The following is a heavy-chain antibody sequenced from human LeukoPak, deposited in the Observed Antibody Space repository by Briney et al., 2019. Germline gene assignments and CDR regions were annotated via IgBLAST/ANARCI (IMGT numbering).Heavy chain of an antibody. CDR1: GFSFSDYY. J-gene: IGHJ4*02. CDR3: ARDFARRFLKWSKAPFDY. Sequence: PGGSLRLSCEASGFSFSDYYMGWIRHAPGKGLEWVSYISGSGDTTYHADSVKGRFTISRDNAKNSLYVQMNSLRAEDTAVYYCARDFARRFLKWSKAPFDYWGQGTLVTVSS. V-gene: IGHV3-11*04. CDR2: ISGSGDTT. D-gene: IGHD3-3*01.